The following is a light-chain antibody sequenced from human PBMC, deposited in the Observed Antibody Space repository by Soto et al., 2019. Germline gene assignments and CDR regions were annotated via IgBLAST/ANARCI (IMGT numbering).Light chain of an antibody. J-gene: IGKJ1*01. Sequence: EIVMRQSPATLSVSPGQRATLSCRASQSVRTTVAWYHQRPGQAPRLLIYGASTRATGVPDRFSGGGSGTDFTLTVTSLQSEDFGIYYCQQYTDWPTTFGRGTMVEIK. CDR1: QSVRTT. V-gene: IGKV3-15*01. CDR2: GAS. CDR3: QQYTDWPTT.